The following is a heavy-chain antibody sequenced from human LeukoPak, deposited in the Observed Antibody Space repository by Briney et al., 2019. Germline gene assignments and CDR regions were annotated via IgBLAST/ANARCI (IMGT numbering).Heavy chain of an antibody. D-gene: IGHD1-26*01. J-gene: IGHJ4*02. CDR3: ARGQSVGWEIGVCDF. CDR1: GFTFSSYW. Sequence: GGSLRLSCAASGFTFSSYWMSWVRQAPGKGLEWVAVISYDGSNKYYADSVKGRFTISRDDSRNTLYLQMTSLRAEDTAVYYCARGQSVGWEIGVCDFWGQGSLVTVAS. V-gene: IGHV3-30-3*01. CDR2: ISYDGSNK.